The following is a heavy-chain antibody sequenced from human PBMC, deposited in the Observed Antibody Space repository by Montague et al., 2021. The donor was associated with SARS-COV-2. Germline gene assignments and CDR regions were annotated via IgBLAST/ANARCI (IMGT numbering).Heavy chain of an antibody. Sequence: SETLSLTCAVYGRSFSGYHWNWIRQPPGKGLEWIGEINHGGITNYNPSLKSRLTISADTSKNQFSLKLTSVAAADTAVYYCARLRDGVVPSPILGVGPYYSYYFIDVWGKGTTVTASS. CDR2: INHGGIT. J-gene: IGHJ6*03. D-gene: IGHD3-10*01. V-gene: IGHV4-34*01. CDR1: GRSFSGYH. CDR3: ARLRDGVVPSPILGVGPYYSYYFIDV.